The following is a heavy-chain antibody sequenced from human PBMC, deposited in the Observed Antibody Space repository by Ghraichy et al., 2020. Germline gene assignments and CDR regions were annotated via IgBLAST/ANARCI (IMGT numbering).Heavy chain of an antibody. J-gene: IGHJ4*02. V-gene: IGHV2-26*01. CDR2: IFSNDEK. CDR3: ARIHGYYEGERLYYFDY. CDR1: GFSLSNARMG. D-gene: IGHD2/OR15-2a*01. Sequence: SGPTLVKPTETLTLTCTVSGFSLSNARMGVSWIRQPPGKALEWLAHIFSNDEKSYSTSLKSRLTISKDTSKSQVVLTMTNMDPVDTATYYCARIHGYYEGERLYYFDYWGQGTLVTVSS.